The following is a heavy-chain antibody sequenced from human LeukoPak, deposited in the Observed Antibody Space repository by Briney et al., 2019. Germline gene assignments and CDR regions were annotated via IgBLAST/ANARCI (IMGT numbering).Heavy chain of an antibody. V-gene: IGHV4-38-2*02. CDR3: ARGERGDGYNSPLFDP. J-gene: IGHJ5*02. D-gene: IGHD5-24*01. Sequence: PSETLSLTCTVSGYSISSGYYWGWIRQPPGKGLEWIGSIYHSGRTYYNPSLKSRVTISVDTSKNQFSLKLSSVTAADTAVYYCARGERGDGYNSPLFDPWGQGTLVTVSS. CDR2: IYHSGRT. CDR1: GYSISSGYY.